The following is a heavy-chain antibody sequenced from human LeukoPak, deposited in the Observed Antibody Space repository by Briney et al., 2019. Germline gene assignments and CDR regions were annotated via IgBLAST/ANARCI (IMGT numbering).Heavy chain of an antibody. CDR1: GGSISSGGYS. CDR2: IYHSGST. J-gene: IGHJ5*02. CDR3: ARGYCSGGSCYSTPYNWFDP. V-gene: IGHV4-30-2*01. Sequence: PSETLSLTCAVSGGSISSGGYSWSWIRQPPGKGLEWIGYIYHSGSTYYNPSLKSRVTISVDRSKNQFSLKLSSVTAADTAVYYCARGYCSGGSCYSTPYNWFDPWGQGTLVTVSS. D-gene: IGHD2-15*01.